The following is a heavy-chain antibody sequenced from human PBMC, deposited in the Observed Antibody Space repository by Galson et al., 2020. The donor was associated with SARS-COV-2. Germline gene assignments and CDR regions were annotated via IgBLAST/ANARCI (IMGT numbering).Heavy chain of an antibody. CDR2: INHSGST. CDR1: GGSFSGYY. V-gene: IGHV4-34*01. D-gene: IGHD3-16*01. Sequence: SETLSLTCAVYGGSFSGYYWTWIRQPPGKGLEWIGEINHSGSTNYNPSLKSRVTISVDMSKNQFSLKMSSVTAADTAVYFCARGPPALGLDYWGQGTLVTVSS. CDR3: ARGPPALGLDY. J-gene: IGHJ4*02.